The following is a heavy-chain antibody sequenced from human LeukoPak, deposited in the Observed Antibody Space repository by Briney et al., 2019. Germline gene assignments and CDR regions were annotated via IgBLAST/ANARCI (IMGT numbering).Heavy chain of an antibody. CDR2: ISKSSSHI. CDR1: GFSFSDYA. CDR3: ARFPSFWTGYYVDY. J-gene: IGHJ4*01. D-gene: IGHD3/OR15-3a*01. V-gene: IGHV3-21*01. Sequence: GGSLRLSCSASGFSFSDYAMNWVRQAPGKGLEWVSSISKSSSHIFYADSVKGRFTVSRDNAENSLYLQMNSLRAEDTAVYYCARFPSFWTGYYVDYWGNGTLVIVSS.